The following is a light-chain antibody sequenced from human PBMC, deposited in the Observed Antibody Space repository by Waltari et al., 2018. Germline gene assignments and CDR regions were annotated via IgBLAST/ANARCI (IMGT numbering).Light chain of an antibody. J-gene: IGLJ2*01. CDR2: EVS. CDR3: ASRGASKV. Sequence: QSALTQPPSASGSPGQSVTISCTGPSSDVGAYKYVPWYQQHPGKAPKLLIYEVSKRASGVPDRFSGSKSGNTASLTVSGLQAEDEADYYCASRGASKVFGGGTKLTVL. CDR1: SSDVGAYKY. V-gene: IGLV2-8*01.